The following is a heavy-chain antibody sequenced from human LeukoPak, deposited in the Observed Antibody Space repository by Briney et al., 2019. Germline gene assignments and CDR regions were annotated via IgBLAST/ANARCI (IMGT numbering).Heavy chain of an antibody. V-gene: IGHV1-2*02. CDR1: GYPFIGYY. CDR3: ATVRDIVVGGGPYYFDY. J-gene: IGHJ4*02. D-gene: IGHD2-15*01. CDR2: INPHNGDT. Sequence: VSVKVSCKASGYPFIGYYLHWVRQAPGQGLEWMGWINPHNGDTNYAQKFQGRVTMTRDTSITTAYMELSRLKSDDTAVYYCATVRDIVVGGGPYYFDYWGQGTLVTVSS.